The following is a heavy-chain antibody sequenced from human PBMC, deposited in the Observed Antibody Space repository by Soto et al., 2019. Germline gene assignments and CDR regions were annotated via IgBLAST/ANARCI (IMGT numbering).Heavy chain of an antibody. D-gene: IGHD2-2*01. V-gene: IGHV3-33*01. CDR1: GFTCRSYG. CDR3: ARDGGYCSSTSCLTRVGGMDV. J-gene: IGHJ6*02. Sequence: GGSLRLSCAASGFTCRSYGMHWVCQAPGKGLEWVAVIWYDGSNKYYADSVKGRFTISRDNSKNTLYLQMNSLRAEDTAVYYCARDGGYCSSTSCLTRVGGMDVWGQGT. CDR2: IWYDGSNK.